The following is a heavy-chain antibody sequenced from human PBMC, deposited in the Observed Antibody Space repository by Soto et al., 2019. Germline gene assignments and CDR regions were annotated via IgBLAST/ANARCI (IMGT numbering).Heavy chain of an antibody. CDR2: IYHSGST. V-gene: IGHV4-30-2*01. CDR1: GGSISSGGYS. J-gene: IGHJ6*02. CDR3: ARGNYYYYGMDV. Sequence: SETLSLTCAVSGGSISSGGYSWSWIRQPPGKGPEWIGYIYHSGSTYYNPSLKSRVTISVDRSKNQFSLKLSSVTAADTAVYYCARGNYYYYGMDVWGQGTTVTVSS.